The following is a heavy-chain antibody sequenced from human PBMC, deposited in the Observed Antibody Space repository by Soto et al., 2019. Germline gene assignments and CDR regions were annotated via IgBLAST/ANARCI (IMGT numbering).Heavy chain of an antibody. CDR2: IYTSASI. J-gene: IGHJ6*02. D-gene: IGHD6-19*01. V-gene: IGHV4-4*07. CDR1: GADINTYS. Sequence: SETLSLTCSVSGADINTYSWTWIRQPAGKGLEWIGRIYTSASINYNPSLKGRVTLSVDTSTNQVSLRLASVTAADTAIYYCARDREAGYNFYYGLDVWGQGTTVTVSS. CDR3: ARDREAGYNFYYGLDV.